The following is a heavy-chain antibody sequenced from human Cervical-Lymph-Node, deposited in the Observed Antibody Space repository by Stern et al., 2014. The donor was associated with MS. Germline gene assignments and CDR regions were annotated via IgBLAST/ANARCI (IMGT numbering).Heavy chain of an antibody. J-gene: IGHJ3*01. CDR2: ISADGTTT. Sequence: EVQLVESGGGLVPPGGSLRLSFVVSGLTFGNYWMAWVRQGPWKGLMWVSRISADGTTTTYADSVGGRFTISRDNAKNTVDLQMNSLRAEDTAVYYCARAIIGTNVFDVWGQGTMVTVSS. CDR3: ARAIIGTNVFDV. V-gene: IGHV3-74*02. CDR1: GLTFGNYW. D-gene: IGHD1-7*01.